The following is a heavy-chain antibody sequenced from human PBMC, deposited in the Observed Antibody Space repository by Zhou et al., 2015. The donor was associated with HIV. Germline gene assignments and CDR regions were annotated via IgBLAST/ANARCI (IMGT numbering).Heavy chain of an antibody. CDR3: ARGQTYYYDKRGTIIKTRYVRIL. CDR2: MNPNSGNT. Sequence: QVQLVQSGAEVKKPGASVKVSCKASGYTFTSYDINWVRQAPGQGLEWMGWMNPNSGNTGYAQNFQGRVTMTRDTSISTAYMELNSLRSDDTAVYYCARGQTYYYDKRGTIIKTRYVRILWVR. D-gene: IGHD3-22*01. CDR1: GYTFTSYD. J-gene: IGHJ2*01. V-gene: IGHV1-8*01.